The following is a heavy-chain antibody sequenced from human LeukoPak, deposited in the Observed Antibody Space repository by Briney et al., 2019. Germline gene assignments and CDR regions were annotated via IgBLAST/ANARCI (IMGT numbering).Heavy chain of an antibody. CDR3: AKDRGLLWFGELFDY. D-gene: IGHD3-10*01. J-gene: IGHJ4*02. CDR2: ISYDGSNK. CDR1: GFTFSSYA. Sequence: GGSLRLSCAASGFTFSSYAMHWVRQAPGKGLEWVAIISYDGSNKFYADSVKGRFTISRDNSKNTLYLQMNSLRAEDTAVYYCAKDRGLLWFGELFDYWGQGTLVTVSP. V-gene: IGHV3-30*04.